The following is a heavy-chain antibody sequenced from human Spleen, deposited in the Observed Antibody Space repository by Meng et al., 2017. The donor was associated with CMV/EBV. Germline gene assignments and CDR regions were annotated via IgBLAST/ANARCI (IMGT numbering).Heavy chain of an antibody. CDR3: VRKAGANGRGFDY. J-gene: IGHJ4*02. CDR1: GYTFTGYF. D-gene: IGHD1-26*01. Sequence: SGYTFTGYFMHWVRQHPGQGLEWMGLMNTNSGGTHYTQKFQGRVTMTRDTSINTVFLELTSLTSDDTAVYYCVRKAGANGRGFDYWGQGTLVTVSS. V-gene: IGHV1-2*02. CDR2: MNTNSGGT.